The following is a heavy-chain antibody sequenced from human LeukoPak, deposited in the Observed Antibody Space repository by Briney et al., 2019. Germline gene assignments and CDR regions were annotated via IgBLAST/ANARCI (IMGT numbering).Heavy chain of an antibody. CDR1: GFTLGDYD. V-gene: IGHV3-9*01. Sequence: PGGSLRLSCAASGFTLGDYDIHWVRQAPGKGPEWVSSISSNSDTIAYAEPVKGRFTISRDNAKNSLYLQMNSLRAEDTAVYYCARTSSGWYDYWGQGTLVTVSS. CDR3: ARTSSGWYDY. J-gene: IGHJ4*02. D-gene: IGHD6-19*01. CDR2: ISSNSDTI.